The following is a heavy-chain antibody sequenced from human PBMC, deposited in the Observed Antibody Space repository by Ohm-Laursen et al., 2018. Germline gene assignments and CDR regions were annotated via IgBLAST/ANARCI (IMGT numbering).Heavy chain of an antibody. V-gene: IGHV3-48*03. Sequence: SLRLSCAASGFTFSSYEMNWVRQAPGKGLEWVSYISSSGSTISYADSVKGRFTISRDNAKNSLYLQMNSLRVEDTAVYYCARGYPYPYYYDSSGYLNYFDYWGQGTLVTVSS. CDR3: ARGYPYPYYYDSSGYLNYFDY. CDR2: ISSSGSTI. J-gene: IGHJ4*02. D-gene: IGHD3-22*01. CDR1: GFTFSSYE.